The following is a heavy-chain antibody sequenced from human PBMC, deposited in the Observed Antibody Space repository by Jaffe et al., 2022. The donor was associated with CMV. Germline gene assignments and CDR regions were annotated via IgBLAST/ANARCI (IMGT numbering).Heavy chain of an antibody. Sequence: EVQLEESGGGLVQPGGSLRLSCTASGFTFSSYAMSWVRQAPGKGLEWVSHISGNGGSTHHADSVKGRITISRDNSKNTLYLQMNSLRADDTAVYYCAKEGDARNDVGFFHYMDVWGKGTTVTVSS. CDR2: ISGNGGST. CDR3: AKEGDARNDVGFFHYMDV. J-gene: IGHJ6*03. CDR1: GFTFSSYA. V-gene: IGHV3-23*04. D-gene: IGHD1-1*01.